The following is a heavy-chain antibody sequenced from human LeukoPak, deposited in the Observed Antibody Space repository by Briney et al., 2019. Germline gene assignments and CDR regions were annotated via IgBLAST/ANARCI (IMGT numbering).Heavy chain of an antibody. Sequence: GGSLRLSCVASGFTFSSYWMHWVRQAPGKGLVWVSRINTDGNITTYADSVKGRFTISRDSSRNTLFLHMNTLRAEDTAIYYCAKDRTVGASYWYFDLWGRGTLVTVSS. V-gene: IGHV3-74*01. CDR2: INTDGNIT. J-gene: IGHJ2*01. CDR3: AKDRTVGASYWYFDL. CDR1: GFTFSSYW. D-gene: IGHD1-26*01.